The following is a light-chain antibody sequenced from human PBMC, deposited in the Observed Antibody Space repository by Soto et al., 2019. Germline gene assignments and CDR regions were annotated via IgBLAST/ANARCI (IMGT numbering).Light chain of an antibody. CDR1: SSDIGGYNY. J-gene: IGLJ2*01. V-gene: IGLV2-14*01. CDR3: SSYTSSSTPHVV. Sequence: QSALTQPASVSGSPGQSITISCTGTSSDIGGYNYVSWYQQHPGKAPKLMIYKVSNRPSGVSNRFSGSKSGNTASLTISGLQAEDEADYYCSSYTSSSTPHVVFGGGTQLTVL. CDR2: KVS.